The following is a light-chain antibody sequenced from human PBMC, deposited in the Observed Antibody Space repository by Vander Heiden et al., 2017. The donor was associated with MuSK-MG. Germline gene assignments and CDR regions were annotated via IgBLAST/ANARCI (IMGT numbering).Light chain of an antibody. Sequence: DIQMTQSPSSLSASVGDRVTITCQASQDISSSLNWYQQKPGKAPKLLIYDASNLETGVPSRFSGSGSGTDFTFTISSLQPEDIATYYCQQYHILPWTFGQGAKVEV. CDR2: DAS. CDR1: QDISSS. CDR3: QQYHILPWT. J-gene: IGKJ1*01. V-gene: IGKV1-33*01.